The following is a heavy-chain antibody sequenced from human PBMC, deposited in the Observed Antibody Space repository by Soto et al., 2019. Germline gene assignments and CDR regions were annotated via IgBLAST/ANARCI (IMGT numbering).Heavy chain of an antibody. Sequence: QVHLVQSGAEVKKPGASVKVSCKASGYTFSNYYVHWVRQAPGQGLEWMGLINPNGGSSTNAQKFQGRVTMTRDTSTTTVYMELSSLRSEDSAVYYCARNLRYYDILAGLDYWGQGTLVSVSS. CDR1: GYTFSNYY. V-gene: IGHV1-46*01. D-gene: IGHD3-9*01. J-gene: IGHJ4*02. CDR3: ARNLRYYDILAGLDY. CDR2: INPNGGSS.